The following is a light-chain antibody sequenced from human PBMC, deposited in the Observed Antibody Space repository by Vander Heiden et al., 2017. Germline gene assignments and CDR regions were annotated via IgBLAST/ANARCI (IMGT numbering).Light chain of an antibody. Sequence: QSVLTQPPSVSWAPGHRVTISCTVSSSNIGAGYDVNGYQQLPGTAPKLLISANNNRPSGVPDRFSGSKSGTSASLAITGLQAEDEADYHCQTYDSRLSGYVFGAGTTVTVL. CDR1: SSNIGAGYD. CDR2: ANN. V-gene: IGLV1-40*01. CDR3: QTYDSRLSGYV. J-gene: IGLJ1*01.